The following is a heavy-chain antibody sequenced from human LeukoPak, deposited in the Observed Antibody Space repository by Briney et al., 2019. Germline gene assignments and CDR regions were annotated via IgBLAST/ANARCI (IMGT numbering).Heavy chain of an antibody. D-gene: IGHD4-17*01. J-gene: IGHJ6*02. V-gene: IGHV3-48*04. CDR2: ISSSGSTI. CDR3: ARDRTVTTSYYYYGMDV. Sequence: GGSLRLSCAASGFTFSSYWMNWVRQAPGKGLEWVSYISSSGSTIYYADSVKGRFTISRDNAKNSLYLQMNSLRAEDTAVYYCARDRTVTTSYYYYGMDVWGQGTTVTVSS. CDR1: GFTFSSYW.